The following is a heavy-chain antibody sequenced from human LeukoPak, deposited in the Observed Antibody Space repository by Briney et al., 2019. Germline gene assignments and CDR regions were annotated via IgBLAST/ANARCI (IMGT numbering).Heavy chain of an antibody. J-gene: IGHJ5*02. V-gene: IGHV3-23*01. CDR2: ISGSGGST. Sequence: GGSLRLSCAAYGFTFSSYSMNWVRQAPGKGLEWVSAISGSGGSTYYADSVKGRFTISRDNSKNTLYLQMNSLRAEDTAVYYCAKVPRPGSLGANWFDPWGQGTLVTVSS. D-gene: IGHD3-16*01. CDR1: GFTFSSYS. CDR3: AKVPRPGSLGANWFDP.